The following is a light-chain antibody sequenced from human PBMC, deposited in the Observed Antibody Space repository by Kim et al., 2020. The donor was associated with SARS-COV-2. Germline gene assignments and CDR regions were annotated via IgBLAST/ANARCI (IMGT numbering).Light chain of an antibody. CDR2: WAS. Sequence: ATINCKSSQSVLYSSNNKNYLAWYQQKPGQPPKLLIYWASTRESGVPDRFSGSGSGTDFTLTISSLQAEDVAVYYCQQYYSTLYTFGQGTKLE. V-gene: IGKV4-1*01. CDR3: QQYYSTLYT. CDR1: QSVLYSSNNKNY. J-gene: IGKJ2*01.